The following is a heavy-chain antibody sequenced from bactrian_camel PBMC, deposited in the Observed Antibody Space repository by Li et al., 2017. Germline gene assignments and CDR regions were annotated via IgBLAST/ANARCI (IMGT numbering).Heavy chain of an antibody. V-gene: IGHV3S63*01. J-gene: IGHJ6*01. D-gene: IGHD4*01. CDR1: RYFAC. CDR2: IYPSHGTT. Sequence: VQLVESGGGSVQAGGSVRLSCVASRYFACMAWFRQAPGKEREGVAAIYPSHGTTVYADSVKGRFTVSLDNAKTTVYLQMNSLTPDDSAMYYCAMGMSYYRDQVIRAPDFDYWGQGTQVTVS. CDR3: AMGMSYYRDQVIRAPDFDY.